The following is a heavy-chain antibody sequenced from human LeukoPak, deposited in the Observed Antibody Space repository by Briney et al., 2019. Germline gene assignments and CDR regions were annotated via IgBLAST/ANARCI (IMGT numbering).Heavy chain of an antibody. D-gene: IGHD3-22*01. V-gene: IGHV1-24*01. CDR3: ATIDSSGYYPWAFDI. Sequence: ASVKVSCKVSGYTLTELSMHWVRQAPGKGLEWMGGFDPEDGETIYAQKFQGRVTMTEDTSTDTANMELSSLRSEDTAVYYCATIDSSGYYPWAFDIWGQGTMVTVSS. CDR1: GYTLTELS. J-gene: IGHJ3*02. CDR2: FDPEDGET.